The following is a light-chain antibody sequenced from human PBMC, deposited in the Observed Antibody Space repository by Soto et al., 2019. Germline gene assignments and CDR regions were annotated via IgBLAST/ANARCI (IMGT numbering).Light chain of an antibody. Sequence: EIVLTQSPGTLSLSPGARATLSCRASQRVSNDSLSWYQQRPGQAPRLLIYGASRRATGIPDRISGSGSGTDFTLTISRLEPEDFAVYYCQQYGTSGLTFGVGTKVEIK. CDR3: QQYGTSGLT. CDR2: GAS. V-gene: IGKV3-20*01. CDR1: QRVSNDS. J-gene: IGKJ4*01.